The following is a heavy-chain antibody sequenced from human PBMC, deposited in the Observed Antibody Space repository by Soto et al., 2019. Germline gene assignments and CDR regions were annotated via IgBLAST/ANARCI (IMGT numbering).Heavy chain of an antibody. CDR2: IYYSGST. J-gene: IGHJ6*02. CDR1: GGSISSYY. CDR3: ARHGSSAGAMDV. Sequence: SETLSLTCTVSGGSISSYYWSWIRQPPGKGLEWIGYIYYSGSTNYNPSLKSRVTISVDTSKNQFSLKLSSVTAADTAVYHCARHGSSAGAMDVWGQGTTVTVSS. D-gene: IGHD6-6*01. V-gene: IGHV4-59*01.